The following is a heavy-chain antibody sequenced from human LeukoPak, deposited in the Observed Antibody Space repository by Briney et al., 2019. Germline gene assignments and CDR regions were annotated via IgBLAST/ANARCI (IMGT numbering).Heavy chain of an antibody. CDR1: GDSVSTSAYY. D-gene: IGHD5-18*01. Sequence: PSETLSLTCAVSGDSVSTSAYYWDWSRQPPGKGLEWIGNIYFDGSTRYNPSLKSRVTISVDTSKNQFSLKLSSVTAADTAVYYCAREAHPEAVLLWYYMDVWGKGTTVTVS. V-gene: IGHV4-39*07. J-gene: IGHJ6*03. CDR2: IYFDGST. CDR3: AREAHPEAVLLWYYMDV.